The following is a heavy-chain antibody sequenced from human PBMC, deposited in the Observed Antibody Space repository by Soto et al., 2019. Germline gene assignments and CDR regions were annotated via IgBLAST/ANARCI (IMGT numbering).Heavy chain of an antibody. CDR1: GGSISSGGYY. V-gene: IGHV4-31*03. CDR2: IYYSGST. J-gene: IGHJ4*02. Sequence: QVQLQESGPGLVKPSQTLSLTCTVSGGSISSGGYYWSWIRQHPGKGLEWIGYIYYSGSTYYTPARKSRVTISVDTSKNQYSLRLSSVTAADTDVYYCARATQPVTTVILDWCQGSPVTVST. CDR3: ARATQPVTTVILD. D-gene: IGHD4-17*01.